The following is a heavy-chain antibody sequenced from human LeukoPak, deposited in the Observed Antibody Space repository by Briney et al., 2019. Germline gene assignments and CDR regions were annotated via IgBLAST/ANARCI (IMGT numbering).Heavy chain of an antibody. D-gene: IGHD6-19*01. CDR3: ARVRLYYFDY. Sequence: PSETLSLTCTVSGGSISSGGYYWSWIRQHPGKGLEWIGYIYYSGSTYYNPSLKSRVTISVDTSKNQFSLRLSSVTAADTAVYYCARVRLYYFDYWGQGTLVTVSS. J-gene: IGHJ4*02. V-gene: IGHV4-31*03. CDR1: GGSISSGGYY. CDR2: IYYSGST.